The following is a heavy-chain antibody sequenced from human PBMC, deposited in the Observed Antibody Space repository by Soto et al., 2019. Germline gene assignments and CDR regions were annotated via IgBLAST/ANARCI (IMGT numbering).Heavy chain of an antibody. CDR2: IWYDGSNK. CDR3: ARDGQGLAPYALDV. V-gene: IGHV3-33*01. CDR1: GFTFSGHA. Sequence: QVQLVESGGGVAQPGRSLRLSCTVSGFTFSGHAMHWVRQAPGKGLDWVTQIWYDGSNKYYAESVKGRFTISRDNSKNTLYLKMNSLRVEDTAVYYCARDGQGLAPYALDVWGQGTSVTVSS. D-gene: IGHD6-19*01. J-gene: IGHJ6*02.